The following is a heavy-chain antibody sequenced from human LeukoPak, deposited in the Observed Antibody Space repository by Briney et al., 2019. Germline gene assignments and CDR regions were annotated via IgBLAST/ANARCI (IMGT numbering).Heavy chain of an antibody. Sequence: GSSVNVSCKASGGTFSSYAISWVRQAPGQGLEWMGGIIPIFGTANYAQKFQGRVTITADESTSTAYMELSSLRSEDTAVYYCARDPDSSGYYRSSYYYYGMDVWGQETTVTVSS. CDR3: ARDPDSSGYYRSSYYYYGMDV. CDR1: GGTFSSYA. J-gene: IGHJ6*02. V-gene: IGHV1-69*01. D-gene: IGHD3-22*01. CDR2: IIPIFGTA.